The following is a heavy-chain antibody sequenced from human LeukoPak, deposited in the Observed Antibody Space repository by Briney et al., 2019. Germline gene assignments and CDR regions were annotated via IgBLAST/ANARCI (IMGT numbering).Heavy chain of an antibody. Sequence: GGSLRLSCAASGFTFSSYWMHWVRQAPGKGLVWVSRINSDGSSTSYADSVKGRFTISRDNAKNTLYLQMNSLRAEDTAVHYCARESEYQLLYEFDYWGQGTLVTVSS. CDR3: ARESEYQLLYEFDY. J-gene: IGHJ4*02. CDR2: INSDGSST. V-gene: IGHV3-74*01. D-gene: IGHD2-2*02. CDR1: GFTFSSYW.